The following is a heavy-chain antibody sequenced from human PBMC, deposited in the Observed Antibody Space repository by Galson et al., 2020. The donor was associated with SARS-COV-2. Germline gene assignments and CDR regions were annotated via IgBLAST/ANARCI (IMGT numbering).Heavy chain of an antibody. CDR2: INTNTGNP. CDR3: ARDGCSGGSCYYYGMDV. J-gene: IGHJ6*02. Sequence: ASVKVSCKASGYTFTSYAMNWVRQAPGQGLEWMGWINTNTGNPTYAQGFTGRFVFSLDTSVSTAYLQISSLKAEDTAVYYCARDGCSGGSCYYYGMDVWGQGTTVTVSS. CDR1: GYTFTSYA. D-gene: IGHD2-15*01. V-gene: IGHV7-4-1*02.